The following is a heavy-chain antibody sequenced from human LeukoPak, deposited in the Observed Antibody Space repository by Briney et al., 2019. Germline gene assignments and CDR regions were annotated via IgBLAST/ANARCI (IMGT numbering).Heavy chain of an antibody. D-gene: IGHD3-10*01. CDR2: IIPIFGTA. Sequence: GASVKVSCKASGGTFSSYAISWVRQAPGQGLEWMGGIIPIFGTANYAQKFQGRVTITADKSTSTAYMGLSSLRSEDTAVYYCARWGANMVRGVIFSYYGMDVWGKGTTVTVSS. J-gene: IGHJ6*04. V-gene: IGHV1-69*06. CDR3: ARWGANMVRGVIFSYYGMDV. CDR1: GGTFSSYA.